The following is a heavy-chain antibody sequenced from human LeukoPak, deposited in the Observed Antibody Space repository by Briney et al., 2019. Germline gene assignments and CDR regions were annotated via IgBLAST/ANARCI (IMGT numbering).Heavy chain of an antibody. J-gene: IGHJ4*02. Sequence: GGSLRLSCAVSGITLSNYGMSWVRQAPGKGLEWVAGLSGNGGSTNYADSVKGRFTISRDNPKNTLYLQMNSLRAEDTAVYFCAKRGVVIRVVLVGFHKEAYYFDSWGQGALVTVSS. CDR2: LSGNGGST. CDR1: GITLSNYG. CDR3: AKRGVVIRVVLVGFHKEAYYFDS. D-gene: IGHD3-10*01. V-gene: IGHV3-23*01.